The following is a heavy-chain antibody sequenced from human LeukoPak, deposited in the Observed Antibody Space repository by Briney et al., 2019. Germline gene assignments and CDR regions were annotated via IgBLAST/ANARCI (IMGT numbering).Heavy chain of an antibody. Sequence: PSETLSLTCAVYGGSFSGYYWSWIRQPPGKGLEWIGEINHSGSTNYNPSLKSRVTISVDTSKNQFSLKLSSVTAADTAVYYCARGGDGYNKWGQGTLVTVSS. V-gene: IGHV4-34*01. CDR2: INHSGST. J-gene: IGHJ4*02. CDR3: ARGGDGYNK. CDR1: GGSFSGYY. D-gene: IGHD5-24*01.